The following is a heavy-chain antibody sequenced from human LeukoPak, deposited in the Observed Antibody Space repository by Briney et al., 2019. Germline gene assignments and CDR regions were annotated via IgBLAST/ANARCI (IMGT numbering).Heavy chain of an antibody. V-gene: IGHV4-59*08. D-gene: IGHD5-12*01. CDR2: IHYRGST. CDR3: ASGMVARFDY. CDR1: GGPISSNY. Sequence: SETLSLTCSVSGGPISSNYWNWIRQPPGKGLEWIGYIHYRGSTNYNPSLKSRVTISIDTSKNQFSLKLTSVTAADTAVYYCASGMVARFDYWGQGTLVTVSS. J-gene: IGHJ4*02.